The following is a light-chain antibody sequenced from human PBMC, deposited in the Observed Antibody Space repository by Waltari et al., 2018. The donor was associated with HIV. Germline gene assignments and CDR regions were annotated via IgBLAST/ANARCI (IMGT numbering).Light chain of an antibody. Sequence: SYELTQPPSVSVALGQTARITCGGNNIGRKTVHWYQQKPGQAPVLVIYRDSNRPSGIPERFSGSNSGNTATLTISRAQAGDEADYYCQVWDSSPVVFGGGTKLTVL. V-gene: IGLV3-9*01. CDR2: RDS. CDR1: NIGRKT. CDR3: QVWDSSPVV. J-gene: IGLJ2*01.